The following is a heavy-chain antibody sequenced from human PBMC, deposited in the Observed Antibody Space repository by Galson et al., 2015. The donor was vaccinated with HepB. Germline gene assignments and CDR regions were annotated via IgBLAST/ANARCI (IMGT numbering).Heavy chain of an antibody. CDR3: AKDTLSGYSYGGGLDY. V-gene: IGHV3-9*01. CDR1: GFTFDDYA. Sequence: SLRLSCAASGFTFDDYAMHWVRQAPGKGLEWVSGISWNSGSIGYADSVKGRFTISRDNAKNSLYLQMNSLRAEDTALYYCAKDTLSGYSYGGGLDYWGQGTLVTVSS. J-gene: IGHJ4*02. D-gene: IGHD5-18*01. CDR2: ISWNSGSI.